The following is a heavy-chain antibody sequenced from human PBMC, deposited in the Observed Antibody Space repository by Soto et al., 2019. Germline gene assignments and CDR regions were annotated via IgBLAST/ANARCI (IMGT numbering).Heavy chain of an antibody. Sequence: QVQLVQSGAEVKKPGASVKVSCKASGYTFTSYDINWVRQATGQGLEWMGWMNPNSGNTGYAQKFQGRVTMTRNTARSTANMERRSMRSDDTAVYYCARGEASFWTRNNWFDPWGQGTLVTVSS. D-gene: IGHD3-3*01. J-gene: IGHJ5*02. CDR2: MNPNSGNT. V-gene: IGHV1-8*01. CDR3: ARGEASFWTRNNWFDP. CDR1: GYTFTSYD.